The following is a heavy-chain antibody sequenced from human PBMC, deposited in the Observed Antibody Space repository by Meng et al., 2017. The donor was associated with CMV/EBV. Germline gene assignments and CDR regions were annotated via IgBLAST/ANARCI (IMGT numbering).Heavy chain of an antibody. CDR3: AKEYYGDNPGPFSPFFDY. J-gene: IGHJ4*02. CDR2: ISWDGGST. V-gene: IGHV3-43*01. CDR1: GFTFDDYT. Sequence: GESLKISCAASGFTFDDYTMHWVRQAPGKGLEWVSLISWDGGSTYYADSVKGRFTISRDNSKNSLYLQMNSLRTEDTALYYCAKEYYGDNPGPFSPFFDYWGQGTLVTVSS. D-gene: IGHD4/OR15-4a*01.